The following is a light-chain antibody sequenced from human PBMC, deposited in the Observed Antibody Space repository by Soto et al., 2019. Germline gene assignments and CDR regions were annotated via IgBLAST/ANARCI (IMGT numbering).Light chain of an antibody. CDR3: QQYGSSP. J-gene: IGKJ5*01. CDR2: GAS. Sequence: EIVLTQDPATLSFSPGEKGNLPCRASQSVSSYLAWYQQKPGQAPRLLIYGASSRATGIPDRFSGSGSGTDFTLTISRLEPEDFAVYYCQQYGSSPFGQGTRLEIK. V-gene: IGKV3-20*01. CDR1: QSVSSY.